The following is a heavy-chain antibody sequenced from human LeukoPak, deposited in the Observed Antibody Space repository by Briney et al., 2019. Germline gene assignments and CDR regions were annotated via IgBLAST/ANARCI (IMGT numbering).Heavy chain of an antibody. CDR2: IYTSGST. D-gene: IGHD2/OR15-2a*01. CDR1: GGSISSGSYY. Sequence: SETLSLTCTVSGGSISSGSYYWSWIRQPAGKGLEWIGRIYTSGSTNYNPSLKSRVTISVDKSKNQFSLKLSSVPAADTAVYYCAKLDPVIRLGFGYWGQGTLVTVSS. CDR3: AKLDPVIRLGFGY. V-gene: IGHV4-61*02. J-gene: IGHJ4*02.